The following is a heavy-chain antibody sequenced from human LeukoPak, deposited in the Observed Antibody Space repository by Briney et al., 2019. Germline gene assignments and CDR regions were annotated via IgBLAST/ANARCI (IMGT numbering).Heavy chain of an antibody. CDR2: ISASGGST. CDR3: AKDLNYGFGY. V-gene: IGHV3-23*01. Sequence: GSLRLSCAASGFAFSTYAMSWVRQAPGKGLEWVSAISASGGSTYYADSVKGRFTISRDNSKNTLYLQMNSLRVDDTAVYYCAKDLNYGFGYWGQGTLVTVSS. J-gene: IGHJ4*02. CDR1: GFAFSTYA. D-gene: IGHD4-17*01.